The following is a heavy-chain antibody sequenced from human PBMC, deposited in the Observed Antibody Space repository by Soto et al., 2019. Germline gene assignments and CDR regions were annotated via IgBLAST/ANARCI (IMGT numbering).Heavy chain of an antibody. CDR1: GGTLSDHG. D-gene: IGHD3-10*01. CDR3: ARGVYGSGNYYTGPSAFDI. V-gene: IGHV1-69*06. J-gene: IGHJ3*02. Sequence: QVQLEQSGAEVKKPGSSVKISCKASGGTLSDHGVSWLRQAPGQGLEWVGGTIPVFNTAKYEPKFQGRVTIAADNSANIAYMELGSLRSDDTAFYYCARGVYGSGNYYTGPSAFDIWGQGTLVIVSS. CDR2: TIPVFNTA.